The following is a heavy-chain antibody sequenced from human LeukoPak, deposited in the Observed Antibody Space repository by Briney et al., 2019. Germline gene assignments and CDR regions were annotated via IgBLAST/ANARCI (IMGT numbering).Heavy chain of an antibody. CDR2: INWNGGST. D-gene: IGHD3-10*01. Sequence: GGSLRLSCAASGFTFDDYGMSWVRQAPGKGLEWVSGINWNGGSTGYADSVKGRFTVSRDNSKNTLYLQMNSLRAEDTAVYYCAKDRVTMVRSPDAFDIWGQGTMVTVSS. J-gene: IGHJ3*02. V-gene: IGHV3-20*04. CDR3: AKDRVTMVRSPDAFDI. CDR1: GFTFDDYG.